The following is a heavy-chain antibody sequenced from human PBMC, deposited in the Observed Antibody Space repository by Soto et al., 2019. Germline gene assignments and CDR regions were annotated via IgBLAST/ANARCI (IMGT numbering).Heavy chain of an antibody. Sequence: ASVKVSCKASGGTFSSYTISWVRQAPGQGLEWMGRIIPILGIANYAQKFQGRVTITADKSTSTAYMELSSLRSEDTAVYYCALEGGVSEYSGYDGAFDIWGQGTMVTVSS. D-gene: IGHD5-12*01. J-gene: IGHJ3*02. V-gene: IGHV1-69*02. CDR3: ALEGGVSEYSGYDGAFDI. CDR2: IIPILGIA. CDR1: GGTFSSYT.